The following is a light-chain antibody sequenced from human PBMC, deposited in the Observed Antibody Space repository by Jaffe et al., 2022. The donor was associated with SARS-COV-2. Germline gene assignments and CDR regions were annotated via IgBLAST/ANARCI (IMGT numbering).Light chain of an antibody. CDR3: QQYNDWPPMYT. Sequence: EIVMTQSPATLSVSPGERATLSCRASQSVSSYLAWYQQKPGQPPRLLIYGASTRATGIPARFSGSGSGTEFTLTISSPQSEDFAVYYCQQYNDWPPMYTFGQGTKLEIK. CDR1: QSVSSY. CDR2: GAS. V-gene: IGKV3D-15*01. J-gene: IGKJ2*01.